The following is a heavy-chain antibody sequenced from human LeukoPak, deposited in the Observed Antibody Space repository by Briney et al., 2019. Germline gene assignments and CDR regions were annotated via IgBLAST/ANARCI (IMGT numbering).Heavy chain of an antibody. CDR3: ATNGPGIAVAGYVDY. CDR1: GFTFSGYA. V-gene: IGHV3-30-3*01. D-gene: IGHD6-19*01. CDR2: ISYDGSNN. J-gene: IGHJ4*02. Sequence: GGSLSFSCAASGFTFSGYAMHWVRQAPGKGLEWVAVISYDGSNNYYADSVKSRFTISRDNSKNTLYLQMNSLRAEDTAVYYCATNGPGIAVAGYVDYWGQGTLVTVSS.